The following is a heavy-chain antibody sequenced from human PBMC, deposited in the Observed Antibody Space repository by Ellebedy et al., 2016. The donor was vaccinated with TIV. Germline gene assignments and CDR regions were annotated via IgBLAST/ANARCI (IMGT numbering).Heavy chain of an antibody. CDR1: GYTFTSYY. CDR3: VKAWGD. CDR2: ITGDGGST. V-gene: IGHV3-64D*06. Sequence: AASVKVSCKASGYTFTSYYMHWVRQAPGKGLEYVSAITGDGGSTYYADSVKGRFTISRDNSKHTLYLQMSSLRDEDTAMYYCVKAWGDWGQGALVTVSS. D-gene: IGHD3-16*01. J-gene: IGHJ4*02.